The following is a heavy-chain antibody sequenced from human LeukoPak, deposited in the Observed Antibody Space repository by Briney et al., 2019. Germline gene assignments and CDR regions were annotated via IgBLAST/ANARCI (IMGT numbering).Heavy chain of an antibody. V-gene: IGHV3-23*01. CDR1: QFIFSTYA. CDR2: ITSSGGST. CDR3: ARDPPRAAWFSADYTNYGD. D-gene: IGHD4-11*01. Sequence: GGSLRLSCAASQFIFSTYAMSWVRQAPGKGLEWVSGITSSGGSTYYADSVRGRFTISRDNSKNTLYLQMNSLRVEDTAVYYCARDPPRAAWFSADYTNYGDWGQGTLVTVSS. J-gene: IGHJ4*02.